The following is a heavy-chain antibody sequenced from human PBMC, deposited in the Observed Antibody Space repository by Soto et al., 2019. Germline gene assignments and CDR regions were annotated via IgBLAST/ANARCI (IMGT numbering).Heavy chain of an antibody. V-gene: IGHV1-18*01. D-gene: IGHD6-19*01. Sequence: ASVKVSCKAIGYTFTSYAIDWVRQAPGQGLEWIGWINGYNGNTRYPQKLQGRVTLTTDTSTSTAYMELRSLRSDDTAVYYCARAVRTEVSGPQFDYWGQGALVTVSS. CDR1: GYTFTSYA. CDR2: INGYNGNT. CDR3: ARAVRTEVSGPQFDY. J-gene: IGHJ4*02.